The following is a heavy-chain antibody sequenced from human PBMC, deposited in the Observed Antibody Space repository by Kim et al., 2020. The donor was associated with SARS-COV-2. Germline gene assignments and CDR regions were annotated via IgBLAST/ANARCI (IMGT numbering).Heavy chain of an antibody. V-gene: IGHV4-39*01. D-gene: IGHD2-15*01. CDR3: ARTGGVPSGHFDS. J-gene: IGHJ4*02. Sequence: YNPSLKSRVTSSLDTSKNQFSLGLTSVTAAETALYYCARTGGVPSGHFDSWGQGTLATVSS.